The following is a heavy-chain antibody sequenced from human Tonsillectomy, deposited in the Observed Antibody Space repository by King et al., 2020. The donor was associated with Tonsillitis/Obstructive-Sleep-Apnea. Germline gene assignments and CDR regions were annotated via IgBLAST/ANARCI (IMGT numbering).Heavy chain of an antibody. CDR1: GGSFSTYY. CDR2: INPGGST. CDR3: ARGGLWEYGDYSRKWCDP. Sequence: VQLQQWGAGLLKPSETLSLTCAVYGGSFSTYYWSWIRQPPGKGLEWIGEINPGGSTNYNPSLKSRVTISVELSKNQSSLNLSSVTTADTAVYYCARGGLWEYGDYSRKWCDPWGQGTGVSVSS. V-gene: IGHV4-34*01. J-gene: IGHJ5*02. D-gene: IGHD4-17*01.